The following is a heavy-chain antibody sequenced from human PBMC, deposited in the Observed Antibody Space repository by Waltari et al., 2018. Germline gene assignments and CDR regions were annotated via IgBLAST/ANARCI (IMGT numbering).Heavy chain of an antibody. J-gene: IGHJ4*02. CDR1: GYTFTSYD. CDR2: MNPKRGNT. CDR3: ARHAYDYYFDY. V-gene: IGHV1-8*01. Sequence: QVQLVQSGAEVTKPGASVKVSCRASGYTFTSYDINWVRQATGQGLEWMGWMNPKRGNTDDAQKFQGRVTMTRKTSISTAYMELSSLRSEDTAVYYCARHAYDYYFDYWGQGTLVTVSS. D-gene: IGHD3-16*01.